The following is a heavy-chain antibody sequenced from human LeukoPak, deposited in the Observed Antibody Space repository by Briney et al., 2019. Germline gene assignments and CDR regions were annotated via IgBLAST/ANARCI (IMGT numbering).Heavy chain of an antibody. CDR1: GYTFTGYY. J-gene: IGHJ4*02. D-gene: IGHD3-10*01. Sequence: ASVKVSCKASGYTFTGYYMHCVRQAPGQGLEWMGWINPNSGGTNYAQKFQGRVTMTRDTSISTAYMELSRLRSDDTAVYYCARDTRRYYYGSGSGLYFDYWGQGTLVTVSS. CDR3: ARDTRRYYYGSGSGLYFDY. CDR2: INPNSGGT. V-gene: IGHV1-2*02.